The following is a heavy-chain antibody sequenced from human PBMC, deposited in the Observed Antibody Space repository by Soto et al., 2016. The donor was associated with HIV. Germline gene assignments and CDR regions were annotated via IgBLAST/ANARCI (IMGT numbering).Heavy chain of an antibody. CDR2: IIPVFGTA. J-gene: IGHJ4*02. CDR1: GGIFSSYG. Sequence: QVQLVQSGAEVKKPGSSVKVSCKTSGGIFSSYGISWVRQAPGQGLEWMGTIIPVFGTANYAQNFQGRVTITADESTRTAYIELSSPRSEDTAVYYCASQAAHHFPQEARYWGQGTLVTVSS. CDR3: ASQAAHHFPQEARY. V-gene: IGHV1-69*13.